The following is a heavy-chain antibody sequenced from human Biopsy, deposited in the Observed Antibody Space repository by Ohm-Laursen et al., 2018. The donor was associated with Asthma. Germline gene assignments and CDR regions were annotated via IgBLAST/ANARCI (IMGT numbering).Heavy chain of an antibody. D-gene: IGHD6-19*01. CDR1: GGSISSFY. V-gene: IGHV4-59*07. CDR3: VRAVRNEQWLAPFDY. J-gene: IGHJ4*02. CDR2: VYWTGST. Sequence: SDTLSLTCSFYGGSISSFYWSWIRQSPEKGLEWMGYVYWTGSTNYNPSLKSRITMSVDTSKNRMFLELTSVTAADTAIYYCVRAVRNEQWLAPFDYWGQGKPVTVSS.